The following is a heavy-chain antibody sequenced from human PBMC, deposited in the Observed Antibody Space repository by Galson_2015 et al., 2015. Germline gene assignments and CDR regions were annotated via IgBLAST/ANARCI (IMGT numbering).Heavy chain of an antibody. Sequence: CAISGDSVSSHSAAWNWIRQSPSRGLEWLGRTYYRSKWYNDYAVSVKSRITINPDTSKNQFSLQLNSVTPEDTAVYYCARDDITMVRGEGLERWFDPWGQGTLVTVSS. J-gene: IGHJ5*02. CDR1: GDSVSSHSAA. V-gene: IGHV6-1*01. D-gene: IGHD3-10*01. CDR3: ARDDITMVRGEGLERWFDP. CDR2: TYYRSKWYN.